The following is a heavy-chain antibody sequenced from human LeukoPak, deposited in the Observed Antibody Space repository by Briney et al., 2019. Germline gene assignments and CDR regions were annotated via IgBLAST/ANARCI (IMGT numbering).Heavy chain of an antibody. CDR1: GFTVSSNY. Sequence: GGSLRLSCAASGFTVSSNYMSWLRQAPGKGPLWVSVNYSAGSTYYADSVKGRLTISRDNSKNTLYLQMNSLRAEDTAVYYCARVDVDIVATIPYYYYGMDVWGQGTTVTVSS. V-gene: IGHV3-66*01. CDR2: NYSAGST. J-gene: IGHJ6*02. D-gene: IGHD5-12*01. CDR3: ARVDVDIVATIPYYYYGMDV.